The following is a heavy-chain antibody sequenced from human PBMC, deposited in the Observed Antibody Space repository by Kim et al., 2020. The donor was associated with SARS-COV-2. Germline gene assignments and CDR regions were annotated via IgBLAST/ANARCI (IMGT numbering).Heavy chain of an antibody. Sequence: SETLSLTCAVSGGSFRGSYWNWIRQPPGKGLEWVGEINHSGSANYNPSLKSRVTVTVDTYKNQFSLKLSSVTAADTAVYYCARAGYCSGGSCDSYGPTYYCYYGLDVWGQGTTGTVSS. CDR3: ARAGYCSGGSCDSYGPTYYCYYGLDV. J-gene: IGHJ6*02. CDR1: GGSFRGSY. D-gene: IGHD2-15*01. V-gene: IGHV4-34*01. CDR2: INHSGSA.